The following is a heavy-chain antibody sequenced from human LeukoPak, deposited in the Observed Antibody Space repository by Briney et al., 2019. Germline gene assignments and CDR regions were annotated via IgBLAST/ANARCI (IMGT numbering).Heavy chain of an antibody. CDR1: GGSISSYY. CDR3: ARAPMRTNDCSGGSCYSSLPVGFDP. J-gene: IGHJ5*02. Sequence: SETLSLTCTVSGGSISSYYWSWIRQPAGKGLEWIGRIYTSGSTNYNPSLKSRVTMSVDTSKNQFSLKLSSVTAADTAVYYCARAPMRTNDCSGGSCYSSLPVGFDPWGQGTLVTVSS. CDR2: IYTSGST. V-gene: IGHV4-4*07. D-gene: IGHD2-15*01.